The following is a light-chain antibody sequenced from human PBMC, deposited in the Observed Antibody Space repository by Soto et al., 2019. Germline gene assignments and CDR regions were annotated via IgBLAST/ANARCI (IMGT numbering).Light chain of an antibody. Sequence: IQMTQSPSSLSASVVDIFTITCRASHGINIYLAWFQQKPGKAPKRLIHKASSLQSGVPSRFSGSGSGTDFTLTISSLHPDDFATYYCQQYNSYRTFGQGTKVDIK. CDR1: HGINIY. V-gene: IGKV1-16*01. J-gene: IGKJ1*01. CDR3: QQYNSYRT. CDR2: KAS.